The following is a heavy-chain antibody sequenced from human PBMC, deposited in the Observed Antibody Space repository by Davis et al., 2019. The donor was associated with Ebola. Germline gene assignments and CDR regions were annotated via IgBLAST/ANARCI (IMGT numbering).Heavy chain of an antibody. D-gene: IGHD1-1*01. J-gene: IGHJ4*02. V-gene: IGHV3-72*01. CDR2: IRNRANRFTT. Sequence: GGSLRLSCAASGLTFSDHYMDWVRQAPGKGLEWVGRIRNRANRFTTEYAASVKGRFTISRDDSKNSLYLQMSSLDTEDTATYYCVRRVQDGRCDFWGQGTLVTVSS. CDR3: VRRVQDGRCDF. CDR1: GLTFSDHY.